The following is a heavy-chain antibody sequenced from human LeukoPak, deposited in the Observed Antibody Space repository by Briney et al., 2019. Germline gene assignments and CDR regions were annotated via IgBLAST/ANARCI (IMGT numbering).Heavy chain of an antibody. CDR2: ICAYNGNT. CDR1: VYTFSNDG. Sequence: ASVKVSRKASVYTFSNDGICWGRQAPGQGLGWVGWICAYNGNTNYAQKLQRRVTMTRDTSTSTAYMGPRSLRSDDTAVYYCARQVFYREAHYFDYWGQGTMVTVSS. V-gene: IGHV1-18*01. D-gene: IGHD3-10*01. CDR3: ARQVFYREAHYFDY. J-gene: IGHJ4*02.